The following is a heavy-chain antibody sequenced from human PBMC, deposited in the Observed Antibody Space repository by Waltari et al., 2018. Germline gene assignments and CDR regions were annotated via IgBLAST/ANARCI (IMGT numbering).Heavy chain of an antibody. CDR2: IYHSGST. CDR1: GYSISSGYY. Sequence: QVQLQESGPGLVKPSETLSLTCAVSGYSISSGYYWGWIRQPPGKGLEWIGSIYHSGSTYYNPSLKRRVTISVDTSKNQFSLKLSSVTAADTAVYYCARDCTNGVCYTDAFDIWGQGTMVTVSS. J-gene: IGHJ3*02. D-gene: IGHD2-8*01. CDR3: ARDCTNGVCYTDAFDI. V-gene: IGHV4-38-2*02.